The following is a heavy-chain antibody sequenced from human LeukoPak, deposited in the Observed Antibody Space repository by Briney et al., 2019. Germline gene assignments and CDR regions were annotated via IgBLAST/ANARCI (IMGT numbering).Heavy chain of an antibody. V-gene: IGHV3-23*01. D-gene: IGHD4-23*01. CDR2: ISGSGGST. CDR1: GFTFSNYA. J-gene: IGHJ4*02. Sequence: GGSLRLSCVASGFTFSNYAMTWVRQAPGKGLEWVSGISGSGGSTSDADSVKGRFTISRDNSKNTLYLQMNSLRVEDTAVYYCAKDGLGRDDYGGNSNYWGQGTLVTVSS. CDR3: AKDGLGRDDYGGNSNY.